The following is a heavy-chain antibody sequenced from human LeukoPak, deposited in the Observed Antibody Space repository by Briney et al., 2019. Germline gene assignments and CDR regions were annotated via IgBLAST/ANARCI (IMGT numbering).Heavy chain of an antibody. Sequence: GGSLRLSCAASGFTFSSYAMSWVRQAPGKGLEWVSVISITGGTTYYADSVKGRFTISRDNSKSTLYLQMNSLRAEDTAVYYCGKPVTGSIFDYWGRGTLVTVSS. V-gene: IGHV3-23*01. CDR1: GFTFSSYA. CDR2: ISITGGTT. J-gene: IGHJ4*02. CDR3: GKPVTGSIFDY. D-gene: IGHD6-19*01.